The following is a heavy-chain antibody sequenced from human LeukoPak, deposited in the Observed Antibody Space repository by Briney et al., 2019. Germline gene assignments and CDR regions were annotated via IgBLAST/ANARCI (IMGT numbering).Heavy chain of an antibody. CDR3: AREEGDGYNWLDY. D-gene: IGHD5-24*01. CDR1: RYTFTSYY. J-gene: IGHJ4*02. Sequence: GASVEVSCTASRYTFTSYYMHWVRQAPGQGLEWMGIINPSGGSTSYAQKFQGRVTMTRDTSTSTVYMELSSLRSEDTAVYYCAREEGDGYNWLDYWGQGTLVTVSS. V-gene: IGHV1-46*01. CDR2: INPSGGST.